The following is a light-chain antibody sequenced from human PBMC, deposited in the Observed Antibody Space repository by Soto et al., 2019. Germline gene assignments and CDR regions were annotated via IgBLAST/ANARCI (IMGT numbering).Light chain of an antibody. V-gene: IGKV3-11*01. CDR3: QQANSFPLT. CDR2: DAS. CDR1: QTISSY. J-gene: IGKJ5*01. Sequence: EMVLTQSPATLSLSPGERATLPCRASQTISSYLAWYQQKPGQAPRLLIYDASNRATGIPVRFSGSGSGTDFTLTISSLQPEDFATYYCQQANSFPLTFGQGTRLEI.